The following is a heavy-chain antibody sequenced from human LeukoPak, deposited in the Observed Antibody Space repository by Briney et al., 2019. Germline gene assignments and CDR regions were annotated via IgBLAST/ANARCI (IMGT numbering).Heavy chain of an antibody. Sequence: PGGSLRLSCAASGFTFSIYTMNWVSQALGKGLEWVSSISGSSSYICYADSVKGRFTISRDNAKNSLYLQMNSLRAEDTALYYCARDGSGYDYPHYDYWGQGTLVTVSS. V-gene: IGHV3-21*01. D-gene: IGHD5-12*01. CDR3: ARDGSGYDYPHYDY. CDR2: ISGSSSYI. CDR1: GFTFSIYT. J-gene: IGHJ4*02.